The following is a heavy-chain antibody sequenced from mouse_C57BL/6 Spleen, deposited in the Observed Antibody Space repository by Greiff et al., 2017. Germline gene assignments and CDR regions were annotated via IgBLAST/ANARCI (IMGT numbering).Heavy chain of an antibody. D-gene: IGHD1-1*02. J-gene: IGHJ4*01. Sequence: QVQLQQPGAELVMPGASVKLSCKASGYTFTSYWMHWVKQRPGQGLEWIGEIDPSDSYTNYNQQFKGKSTLTVDKSSSTAYMQLSSLTSEDSAVYSCARFGGAMDYWGQGTSVTVSS. CDR1: GYTFTSYW. CDR3: ARFGGAMDY. CDR2: IDPSDSYT. V-gene: IGHV1-69*01.